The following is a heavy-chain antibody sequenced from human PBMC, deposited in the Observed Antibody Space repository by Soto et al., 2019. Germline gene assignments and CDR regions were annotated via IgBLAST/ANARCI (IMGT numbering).Heavy chain of an antibody. D-gene: IGHD1-1*01. CDR3: AGPGRGPPADV. CDR1: GFTFYAHW. Sequence: EVQLVDSGGGLVQPGGSLRLSCEASGFTFYAHWMGWVRQAPGTGLQWVATIKTDGSENFYVDAVTGRFTTPRHNDKNPLSPPLHTLRAASTGVYYCAGPGRGPPADVWGQGTTVTVSS. J-gene: IGHJ6*02. V-gene: IGHV3-7*05. CDR2: IKTDGSEN.